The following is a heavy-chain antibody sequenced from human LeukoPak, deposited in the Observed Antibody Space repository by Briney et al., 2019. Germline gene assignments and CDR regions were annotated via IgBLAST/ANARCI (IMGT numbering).Heavy chain of an antibody. J-gene: IGHJ4*02. CDR3: AKSFRSTSLDY. CDR2: VSGSGDST. V-gene: IGHV3-23*01. Sequence: GGSLRLSCAASGFTFRSYGMTWVRQAPGKGLEWVSAVSGSGDSTYYADSVKGRFTISRDNSRNTLYLQMNSLRAGDTAVYYCAKSFRSTSLDYWGQGTLVTVSS. D-gene: IGHD2-2*01. CDR1: GFTFRSYG.